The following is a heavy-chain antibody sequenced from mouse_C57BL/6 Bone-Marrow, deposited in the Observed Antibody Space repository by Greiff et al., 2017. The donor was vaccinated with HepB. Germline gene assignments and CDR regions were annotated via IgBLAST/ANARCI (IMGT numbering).Heavy chain of an antibody. D-gene: IGHD2-3*01. Sequence: DVKLVESGGDLVKPGGSLKLSCAASGFTFSSYGMSWVRQTPDKRLEWVATISSGGSYTYYPDSVKGRFTISRDNAKNTLYLQMSSLKSEDTAMYYCARFDGYYPYYFDYWGQGTTLTVSS. V-gene: IGHV5-6*02. CDR1: GFTFSSYG. J-gene: IGHJ2*01. CDR3: ARFDGYYPYYFDY. CDR2: ISSGGSYT.